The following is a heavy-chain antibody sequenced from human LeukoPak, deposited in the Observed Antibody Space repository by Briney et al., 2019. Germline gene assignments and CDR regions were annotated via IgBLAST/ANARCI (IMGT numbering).Heavy chain of an antibody. Sequence: GGSLRLFCAASGFTFSRNNMNWVRQAPGKGLEWLSHITSDGYTIYYADSVKSRFTISRDNAKSSLHLQMTGLRVEDTAVYYCAREQTRGRYLDYWGQGTLVTVSS. V-gene: IGHV3-48*03. CDR3: AREQTRGRYLDY. CDR1: GFTFSRNN. D-gene: IGHD3-16*01. J-gene: IGHJ4*02. CDR2: ITSDGYTI.